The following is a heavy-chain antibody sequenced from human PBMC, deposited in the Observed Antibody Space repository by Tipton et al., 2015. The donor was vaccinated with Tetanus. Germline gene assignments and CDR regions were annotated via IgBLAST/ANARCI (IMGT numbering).Heavy chain of an antibody. D-gene: IGHD2-15*01. V-gene: IGHV4-61*03. CDR1: GASINAGGYL. CDR3: ARGGLCVGPACAGISPLLDV. CDR2: IYYNGST. Sequence: TLSLTCNVSGASINAGGYLWTWVRQHPGKGLEWIGNIYYNGSTKYNPSLKSRVTVSLDTSKKHFSLRLSSVTAADTAVYYCARGGLCVGPACAGISPLLDVWGRGTLVTVSS. J-gene: IGHJ2*01.